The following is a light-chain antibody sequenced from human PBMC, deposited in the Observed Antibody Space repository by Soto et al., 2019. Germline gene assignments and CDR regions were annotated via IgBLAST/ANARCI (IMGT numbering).Light chain of an antibody. CDR1: KSISRY. Sequence: DIQMTQSPSSLSASVGDRVTITCRASKSISRYLNWYQQKPGQAPKLLIDAASSLQSGVPSSFSGNGSGTNFTITISSLQPEDFETYYCQESYSRTFGQGTKVEIK. CDR3: QESYSRT. J-gene: IGKJ1*01. CDR2: AAS. V-gene: IGKV1-39*01.